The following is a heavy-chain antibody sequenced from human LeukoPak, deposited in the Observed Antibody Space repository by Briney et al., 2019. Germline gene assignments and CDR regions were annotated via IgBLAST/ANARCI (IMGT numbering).Heavy chain of an antibody. CDR2: ISSTSSYI. J-gene: IGHJ4*02. CDR1: GFSFSGYS. CDR3: ARDYDILTGANMDV. Sequence: PGGSLRLSCAASGFSFSGYSMNWVRQAPGKGLEWVSSISSTSSYIYYADSMKGRFTISRDNAKNSLYLQMNSLRAEDTAVYYCARDYDILTGANMDVWGQGTLVTVSS. D-gene: IGHD3-9*01. V-gene: IGHV3-21*01.